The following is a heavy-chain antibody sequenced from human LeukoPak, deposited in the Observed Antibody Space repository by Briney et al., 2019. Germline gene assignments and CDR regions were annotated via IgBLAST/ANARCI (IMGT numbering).Heavy chain of an antibody. CDR1: GFTFSSYG. Sequence: GGSLRLSCAASGFTFSSYGMHWVRQAPGKGLEWVAVIWCDGSNKYYADSVKGRFTISRDNSKNTLYLQMNSLRAEDTAVYYCAREGIAAAGPLYYYYYGMDVWGQGTTVTVSS. CDR2: IWCDGSNK. J-gene: IGHJ6*02. D-gene: IGHD6-13*01. CDR3: AREGIAAAGPLYYYYYGMDV. V-gene: IGHV3-33*01.